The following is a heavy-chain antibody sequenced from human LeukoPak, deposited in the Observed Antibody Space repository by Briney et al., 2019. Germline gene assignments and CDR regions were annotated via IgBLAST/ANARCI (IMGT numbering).Heavy chain of an antibody. J-gene: IGHJ3*02. CDR3: ARALRQGGTAYDAFDI. D-gene: IGHD2-15*01. V-gene: IGHV2-70*11. Sequence: SGPALVKPTQTLTLTCTFSGFSLSTSGMCVSWIRQPPGKALEWLARIDWDDDKYYSTSLKTRLTISKDTSKNQVVLTMTNMDPVDTATYYCARALRQGGTAYDAFDIWGQGTMVTVSS. CDR1: GFSLSTSGMC. CDR2: IDWDDDK.